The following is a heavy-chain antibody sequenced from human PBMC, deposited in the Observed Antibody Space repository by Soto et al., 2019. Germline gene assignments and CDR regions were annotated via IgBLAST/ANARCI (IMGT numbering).Heavy chain of an antibody. CDR1: GFTFSSYA. CDR2: ISGSGGST. D-gene: IGHD4-17*01. J-gene: IGHJ4*02. CDR3: ANSHYGDVFDY. V-gene: IGHV3-23*01. Sequence: EVQLLESGGGLVQPGGSLRLSCAASGFTFSSYAMSWVRQAPGKGLEWVSAISGSGGSTYYADSVKGRFTISRDNSKNTLDLQMNSLRAEDTGVYYCANSHYGDVFDYWGQGTLVTVSS.